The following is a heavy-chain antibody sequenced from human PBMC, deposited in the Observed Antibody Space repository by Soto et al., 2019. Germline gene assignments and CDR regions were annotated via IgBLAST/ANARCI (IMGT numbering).Heavy chain of an antibody. CDR3: ARFNSGSYYGDYFDY. Sequence: SETLSLTCTVSGGSISSYYWSWIRQPPGKGLEWIGYIYYSGSTNYNPSLKSRVTISVDTSKNQFSLKLSSVTAADTAVYYCARFNSGSYYGDYFDYWRQGTLVTVSS. D-gene: IGHD1-26*01. CDR1: GGSISSYY. CDR2: IYYSGST. J-gene: IGHJ4*02. V-gene: IGHV4-59*01.